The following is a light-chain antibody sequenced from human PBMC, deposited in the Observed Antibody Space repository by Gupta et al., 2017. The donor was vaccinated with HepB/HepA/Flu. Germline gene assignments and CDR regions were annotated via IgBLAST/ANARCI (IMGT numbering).Light chain of an antibody. V-gene: IGKV3-11*01. J-gene: IGKJ5*01. Sequence: ELLLTQSPDTLSFSPGERATLSCRASQTVSDYLAWYQQKANQAPRLLIYETAKRADGIPDRFSGRASGTDLTLTSSIPETDDLAVYYGQHGYDWHTCGQGTRLEIK. CDR1: QTVSDY. CDR2: ETA. CDR3: QHGYDWHT.